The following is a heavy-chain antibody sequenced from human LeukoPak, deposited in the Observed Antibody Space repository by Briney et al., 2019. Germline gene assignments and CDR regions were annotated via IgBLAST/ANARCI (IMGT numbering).Heavy chain of an antibody. CDR3: ARGSNDILTGSITQRGAFDI. V-gene: IGHV1-2*02. J-gene: IGHJ3*02. CDR2: INPNSGGT. D-gene: IGHD3-9*01. CDR1: GYTFTGYY. Sequence: ASVKVSCKASGYTFTGYYMHWVRQSPGQGLEWMGWINPNSGGTNYAQKFQGRVAMTRDMSISTAYMELSRLRSDDTAVYYCARGSNDILTGSITQRGAFDIWGQGTTVTVSS.